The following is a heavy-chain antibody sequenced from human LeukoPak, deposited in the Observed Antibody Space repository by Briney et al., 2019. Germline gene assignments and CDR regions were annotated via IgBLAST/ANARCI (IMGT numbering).Heavy chain of an antibody. Sequence: ETLSLTCTVSGGSISSYYWSWVRQAPGKGLEWVSAISGSGGSTYYADSVKGRFTISRDNSKNTLYLQMNSLRAEDTAVYYCAKAKNYYDSSGYGDWGQGTLVTVSS. D-gene: IGHD3-22*01. CDR1: GGSISSYY. CDR3: AKAKNYYDSSGYGD. J-gene: IGHJ4*02. CDR2: ISGSGGST. V-gene: IGHV3-23*01.